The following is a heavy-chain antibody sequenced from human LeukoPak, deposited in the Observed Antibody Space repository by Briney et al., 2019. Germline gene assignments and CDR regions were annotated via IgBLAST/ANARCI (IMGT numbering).Heavy chain of an antibody. V-gene: IGHV1-8*03. CDR1: GYTFTSYD. D-gene: IGHD2-15*01. CDR2: MNPNSGNT. Sequence: ASVKVSCKASGYTFTSYDINWVRQATGQGLEWMGWMNPNSGNTGYAQKFQGRVTITRNTSISTAYMELSSLRSEDTAVYYCARGHVVVVAAPYYYYYMDVWGQGTLVTVSS. J-gene: IGHJ6*03. CDR3: ARGHVVVVAAPYYYYYMDV.